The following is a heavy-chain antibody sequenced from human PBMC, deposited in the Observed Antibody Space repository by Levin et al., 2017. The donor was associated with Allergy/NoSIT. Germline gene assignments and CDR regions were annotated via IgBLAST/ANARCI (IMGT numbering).Heavy chain of an antibody. D-gene: IGHD2-8*02. J-gene: IGHJ5*02. Sequence: SPTLSLPCTVSGGSIRSSSYYWGWIRQPPGKGLEWIGSIYYSGSTYYNPSLKSRVTISVDTSKNQFSLKLSSVTAADTAVYYCARHREGGDWWLVGNWFDPWGQGTLVTVSS. V-gene: IGHV4-39*01. CDR2: IYYSGST. CDR3: ARHREGGDWWLVGNWFDP. CDR1: GGSIRSSSYY.